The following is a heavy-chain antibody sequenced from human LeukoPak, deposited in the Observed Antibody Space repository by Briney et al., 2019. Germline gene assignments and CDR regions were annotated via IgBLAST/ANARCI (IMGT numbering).Heavy chain of an antibody. J-gene: IGHJ3*02. CDR3: ARQQYFHDSSGLDAFDI. D-gene: IGHD3-22*01. V-gene: IGHV4-39*01. Sequence: SETLSLTCSVSGGSISSSSNYWGWIRLPPGKGLEWIGSIYYSGSTHYNPSLKSRATMSVDTSKNQFSLKLSSVTAADTAVYFCARQQYFHDSSGLDAFDIWGHGTMVTVSS. CDR1: GGSISSSSNY. CDR2: IYYSGST.